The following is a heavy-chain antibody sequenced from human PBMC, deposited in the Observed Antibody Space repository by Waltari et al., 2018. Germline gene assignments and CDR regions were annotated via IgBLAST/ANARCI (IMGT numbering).Heavy chain of an antibody. Sequence: QVQLVQSGAEVKKPGASVKVSCKASGYTFTSYTMHRVREARGQRLEWMGWINAGNGKPKYHRKFQCSVTMTRDTSASTAYMEVSSLRSQDTAVYYCAREGGPSSGCYSNYYYYGMDVWGQGHTVTVSS. CDR3: AREGGPSSGCYSNYYYYGMDV. J-gene: IGHJ6*02. V-gene: IGHV1-3*01. CDR1: GYTFTSYT. D-gene: IGHD6-19*01. CDR2: INAGNGKP.